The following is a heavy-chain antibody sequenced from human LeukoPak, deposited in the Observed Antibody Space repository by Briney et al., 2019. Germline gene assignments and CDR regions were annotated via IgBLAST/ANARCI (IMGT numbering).Heavy chain of an antibody. Sequence: GASVKVSCKASGYTFTSYYMHWVRQAPGQGLEWMGIINSSGGSTSYAQKFQGRVTMTRDTSTSTVYMELSSLRSEDTAVYYCARDRLDCSSTSCYVYGMDVWGKGTTVTVSS. V-gene: IGHV1-46*01. CDR1: GYTFTSYY. J-gene: IGHJ6*04. D-gene: IGHD2-2*01. CDR3: ARDRLDCSSTSCYVYGMDV. CDR2: INSSGGST.